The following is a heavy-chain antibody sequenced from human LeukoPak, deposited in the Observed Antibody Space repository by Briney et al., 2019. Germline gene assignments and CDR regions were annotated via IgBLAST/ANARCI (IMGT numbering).Heavy chain of an antibody. CDR3: TRVAGGSYSTCFDF. CDR1: GFTFSSYA. D-gene: IGHD1-26*01. V-gene: IGHV3-64*04. CDR2: ISSNGGST. J-gene: IGHJ4*02. Sequence: PGGSLRLSCSASGFTFSSYAMHWVRQAPGKGLEYVSAISSNGGSTYYADSVKGRFTVSRDNSKNTLYLQMNSLRVEDTAMYYCTRVAGGSYSTCFDFWGQGTLVTVSS.